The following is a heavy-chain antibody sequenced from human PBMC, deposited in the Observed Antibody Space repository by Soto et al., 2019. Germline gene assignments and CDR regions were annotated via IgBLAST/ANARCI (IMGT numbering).Heavy chain of an antibody. J-gene: IGHJ3*02. Sequence: EVQLVESGGGLVQPGGSLRLSCAASGFTVSSNYMSWVRQAPGKGLEWVSVIYSGGSTYYADSVKVRFTISRDNSKNTLYLQMNSLRAEDTAVYYCARVRLTGYFTAFDIWGQGTMVTVSS. D-gene: IGHD3-9*01. V-gene: IGHV3-66*01. CDR2: IYSGGST. CDR3: ARVRLTGYFTAFDI. CDR1: GFTVSSNY.